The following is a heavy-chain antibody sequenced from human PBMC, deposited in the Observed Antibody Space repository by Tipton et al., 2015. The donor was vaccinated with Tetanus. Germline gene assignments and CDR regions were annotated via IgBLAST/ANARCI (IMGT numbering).Heavy chain of an antibody. Sequence: WVRQAPGEGLEWVSTISGGGHNTHYADSVQGRFTISRDNSKNTMYLQMNSLRAEDTAVYYCTKDVGIVLFDYWGQGTLVTVSS. V-gene: IGHV3-23*01. CDR3: TKDVGIVLFDY. J-gene: IGHJ4*02. CDR2: ISGGGHNT. D-gene: IGHD2-8*01.